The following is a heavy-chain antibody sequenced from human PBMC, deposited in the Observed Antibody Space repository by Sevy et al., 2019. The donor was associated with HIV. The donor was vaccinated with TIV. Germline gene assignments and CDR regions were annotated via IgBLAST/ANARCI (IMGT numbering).Heavy chain of an antibody. CDR3: ARVPTYHYGSATYFDY. D-gene: IGHD3-10*01. Sequence: ASLKVSCKTSGYIFTNSGITWVRQAPGQGLEWMGWIGVYNGNLKYAQKFQGRVTMTTDTSTSTAYMELTRLKSDDTGVYYCARVPTYHYGSATYFDYWGQGTLVTVSS. CDR1: GYIFTNSG. J-gene: IGHJ4*02. CDR2: IGVYNGNL. V-gene: IGHV1-18*01.